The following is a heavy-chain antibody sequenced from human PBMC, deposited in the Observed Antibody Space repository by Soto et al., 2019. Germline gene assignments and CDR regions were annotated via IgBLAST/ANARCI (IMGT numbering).Heavy chain of an antibody. CDR3: ARHTSVTGYYYAMDV. CDR2: IYPDDSDT. CDR1: GYSFSNYW. D-gene: IGHD4-17*01. V-gene: IGHV5-51*01. Sequence: GESLKISCKGSGYSFSNYWIAWVRQMPGKGLEWMGIIYPDDSDTRYSPSFQGQVTISVDESISTAYLQWSSLKASDTAIYYCARHTSVTGYYYAMDVWGQGTTVTVSS. J-gene: IGHJ6*02.